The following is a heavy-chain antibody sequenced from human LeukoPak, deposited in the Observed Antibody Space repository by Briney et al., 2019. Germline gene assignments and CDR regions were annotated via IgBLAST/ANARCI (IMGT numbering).Heavy chain of an antibody. Sequence: GRSLRLSCAASGFTFSSYGMHWVRQAPGKGLEWVAVIWYDGSNKYYADSVKGRFTISRDNSKNTLYLQMNSLRAEDTAVYYCARDPIPYYVILTGYYRGGYFDYWGQGTLVTVSS. CDR3: ARDPIPYYVILTGYYRGGYFDY. CDR2: IWYDGSNK. D-gene: IGHD3-9*01. J-gene: IGHJ4*02. V-gene: IGHV3-33*01. CDR1: GFTFSSYG.